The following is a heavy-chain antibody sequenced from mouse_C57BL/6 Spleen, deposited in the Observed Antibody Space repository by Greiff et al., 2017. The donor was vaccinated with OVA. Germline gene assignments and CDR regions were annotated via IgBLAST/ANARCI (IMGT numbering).Heavy chain of an antibody. CDR3: TGGYYTFYYAMDY. D-gene: IGHD2-12*01. Sequence: EVQLQESGGGLVQPGGSMKLSCVASGFTFSNYWMNWVRQSPEKGLEWVAQIRLKSDNYATHYAESVKGRFTISRDDSKSSVYLQMNNLRAEDTGIYYCTGGYYTFYYAMDYWGQGTSVTVSS. CDR1: GFTFSNYW. CDR2: IRLKSDNYAT. J-gene: IGHJ4*01. V-gene: IGHV6-3*01.